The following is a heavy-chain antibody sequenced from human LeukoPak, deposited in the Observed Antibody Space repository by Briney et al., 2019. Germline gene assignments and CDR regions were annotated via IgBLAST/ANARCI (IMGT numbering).Heavy chain of an antibody. CDR2: ISSSSSYI. CDR1: GFTLSSYA. J-gene: IGHJ4*02. Sequence: PGGSLRLSCAASGFTLSSYAMSWVRQAPGKGLEWVSSISSSSSYIYYADSVKGRFTISRDNAKNSLYLQMNSLRAEDTAVYYCASWKRIIVGATDNYWGQGTLVTVSS. D-gene: IGHD1-26*01. V-gene: IGHV3-21*01. CDR3: ASWKRIIVGATDNY.